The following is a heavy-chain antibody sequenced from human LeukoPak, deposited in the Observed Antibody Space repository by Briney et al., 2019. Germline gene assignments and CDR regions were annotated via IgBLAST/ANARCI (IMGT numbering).Heavy chain of an antibody. D-gene: IGHD5-12*01. CDR2: ISGDGGST. Sequence: GGSLSLSRTASGFTFNDYAIDWVRQAPGKGLQWVSLISGDGGSTFYADSVRGRFTISRDNSKNSLYLQMSGLRTEDTAIYYCAKDSATITGSYSYNWFDVWGQGNLVTVSS. CDR1: GFTFNDYA. V-gene: IGHV3-43*02. CDR3: AKDSATITGSYSYNWFDV. J-gene: IGHJ5*02.